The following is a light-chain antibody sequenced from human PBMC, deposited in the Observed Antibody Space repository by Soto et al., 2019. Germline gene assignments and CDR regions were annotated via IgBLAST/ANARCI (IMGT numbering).Light chain of an antibody. CDR1: QTISSW. Sequence: DIQMTQSPSTLSGSVGDSVTITCRASQTISSWLAWYQQKPGKAPKLLIYAASTLQSGVPSRFSGSGSGTDFTLTISCLQSEDFATYYCQQYYSYPITFGQGTRLEIK. V-gene: IGKV1-5*01. CDR2: AAS. J-gene: IGKJ5*01. CDR3: QQYYSYPIT.